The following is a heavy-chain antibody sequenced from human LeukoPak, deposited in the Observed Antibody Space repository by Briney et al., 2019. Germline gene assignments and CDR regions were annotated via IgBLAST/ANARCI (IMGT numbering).Heavy chain of an antibody. CDR2: ISYDGSNK. D-gene: IGHD6-13*01. V-gene: IGHV3-30*18. CDR1: GFTFSSYG. Sequence: QPGGSLRLSCAASGFTFSSYGMHWVRQAPGKGLEWVAVISYDGSNKYYADSVKGRFTISRDNSKNTLYLQMNSLRAEDTAVYYCAKDGFSQQLVWLDYWGQGTLVTVSS. J-gene: IGHJ4*02. CDR3: AKDGFSQQLVWLDY.